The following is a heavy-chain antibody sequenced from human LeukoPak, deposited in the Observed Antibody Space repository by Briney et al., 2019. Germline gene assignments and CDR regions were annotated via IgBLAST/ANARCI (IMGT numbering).Heavy chain of an antibody. CDR2: IIPIFGTA. D-gene: IGHD3-10*01. V-gene: IGHV1-69*13. J-gene: IGHJ5*02. CDR1: GGTFSSYA. CDR3: ARDAAGGANWFDP. Sequence: ASVKVSCKASGGTFSSYAISWVRQAPGQGLEWMGGIIPIFGTANYAQKFQGRVTITADGSTSTAYMDLSSLRSEDTAVYYCARDAAGGANWFDPWGQGTLVTVSS.